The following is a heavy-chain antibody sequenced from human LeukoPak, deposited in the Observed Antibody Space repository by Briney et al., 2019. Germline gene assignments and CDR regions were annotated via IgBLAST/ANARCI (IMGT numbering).Heavy chain of an antibody. V-gene: IGHV3-23*01. D-gene: IGHD1-26*01. J-gene: IGHJ4*02. CDR3: AKISGSYHSLDY. CDR2: ISGSGGST. CDR1: GFTFSSYA. Sequence: PGGSLRLSCAASGFTFSSYAMSWVRQAPGKGLEWVSAISGSGGSTYYADSVKGRFTISRDNSKNTLYLQMDSLRAEDTAVYYCAKISGSYHSLDYWGQGTLVTVSS.